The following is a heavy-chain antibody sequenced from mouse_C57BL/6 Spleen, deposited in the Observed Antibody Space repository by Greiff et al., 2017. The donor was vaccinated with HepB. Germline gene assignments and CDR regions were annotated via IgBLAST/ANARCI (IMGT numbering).Heavy chain of an antibody. CDR1: GYSFTGYY. J-gene: IGHJ2*01. D-gene: IGHD1-1*01. V-gene: IGHV1-42*01. CDR3: ARFPNYYGSSLDY. CDR2: INPSTGGT. Sequence: EVKLVESGPELVKPGASVKISCKASGYSFTGYYMNWVKQSPEKSLEWIGEINPSTGGTTYNQKFKAKATLTVDKSSSTAYMQLKSLTSEDSAVYYCARFPNYYGSSLDYWGQGTTLTVSS.